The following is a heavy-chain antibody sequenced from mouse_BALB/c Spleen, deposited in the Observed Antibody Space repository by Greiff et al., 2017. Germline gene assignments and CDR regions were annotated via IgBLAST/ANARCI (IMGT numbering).Heavy chain of an antibody. CDR3: AREGGATVVATSYYFDY. CDR2: ILPGSGST. D-gene: IGHD1-1*01. J-gene: IGHJ2*01. V-gene: IGHV1-9*01. CDR1: GYTFSSYW. Sequence: QVQLKESGAELMKPGASVKISCKATGYTFSSYWIEWVKQRPGHGLEWIGEILPGSGSTNYNEKFKGKATFTADTSSNTAYMQLSSLTSEDSAVYYCAREGGATVVATSYYFDYWGQGTTLTVSS.